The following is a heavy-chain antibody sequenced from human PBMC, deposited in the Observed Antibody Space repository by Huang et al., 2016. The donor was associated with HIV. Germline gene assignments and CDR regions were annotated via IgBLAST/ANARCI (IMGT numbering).Heavy chain of an antibody. V-gene: IGHV1-69*13. Sequence: QVQLVQSGAEVKKPGSSVKVSCKAFGGTFSSYAISWLRQAPGQGLEWIGGISHIFCTTNNAQKFQGRVTITADESTSTVYMELSSLRSEDTAVYYCARQSSGYYYYFDYWGQGTLVTVSS. CDR2: ISHIFCTT. CDR3: ARQSSGYYYYFDY. CDR1: GGTFSSYA. D-gene: IGHD3-22*01. J-gene: IGHJ4*02.